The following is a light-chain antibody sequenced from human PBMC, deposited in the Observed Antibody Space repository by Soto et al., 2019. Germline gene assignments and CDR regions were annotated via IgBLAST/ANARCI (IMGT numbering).Light chain of an antibody. CDR1: SSDVGDYSY. V-gene: IGLV2-14*01. J-gene: IGLJ2*01. CDR3: CSYTSISTGVL. Sequence: QSALTQPASVSGSPGQSITISCTGASSDVGDYSYVSWHQHHPGQAPELLIYEVSNRPSGVSHRFSGSKSGNTASLTISGLQAEDEADYYCCSYTSISTGVLFGGGTKVTVL. CDR2: EVS.